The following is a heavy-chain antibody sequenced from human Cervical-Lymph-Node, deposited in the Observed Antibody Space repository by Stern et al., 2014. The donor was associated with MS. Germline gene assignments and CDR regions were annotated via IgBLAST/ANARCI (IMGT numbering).Heavy chain of an antibody. D-gene: IGHD5-18*01. CDR3: ARDFVDTAMITRSDYLDS. CDR1: GYTLTNYP. CDR2: INTNTGNS. J-gene: IGHJ4*02. Sequence: VQLVQSGSELKEPGASVKVSCKASGYTLTNYPMNWVRQAPGQGLEWMGWINTNTGNSTYAQGFTGRFVFSLDTSVSTAYLHSSSLKAEDTAVYYCARDFVDTAMITRSDYLDSWGQGTLVTVSS. V-gene: IGHV7-4-1*02.